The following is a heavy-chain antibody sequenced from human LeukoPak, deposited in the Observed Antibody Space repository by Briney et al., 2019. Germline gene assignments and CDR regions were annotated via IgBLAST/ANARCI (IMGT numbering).Heavy chain of an antibody. CDR1: GGSFICYY. Sequence: SETLSLTCAVYGGSFICYYWSWLRQPPGKGLEWIGEINHSGSTNYNPSLKSRVTISVDTSKNQFSLKLSSVTAAETAVYYCARVPSYGMDVWGQGTTVTVSS. V-gene: IGHV4-34*01. CDR3: ARVPSYGMDV. CDR2: INHSGST. J-gene: IGHJ6*02.